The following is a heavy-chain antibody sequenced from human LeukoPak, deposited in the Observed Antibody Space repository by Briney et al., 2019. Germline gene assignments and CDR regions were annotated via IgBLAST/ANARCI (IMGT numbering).Heavy chain of an antibody. D-gene: IGHD3-22*01. CDR1: GGTFSSYA. Sequence: SVKVSCKASGGTFSSYAISWLRQAPGQGLEWMGGIIPIFGTANYAQKFQGRVTITADESTSTAYMELSSLRSEDTAVYYCASDYYDSSGYYPLTDYWGQGTLVTVSS. CDR2: IIPIFGTA. J-gene: IGHJ4*02. CDR3: ASDYYDSSGYYPLTDY. V-gene: IGHV1-69*13.